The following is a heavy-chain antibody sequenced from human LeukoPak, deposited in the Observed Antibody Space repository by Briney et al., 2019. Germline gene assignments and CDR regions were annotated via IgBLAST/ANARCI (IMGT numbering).Heavy chain of an antibody. CDR3: SYEIQYYYDSSGYPRDY. CDR1: GGSISSSAYH. J-gene: IGHJ4*02. CDR2: FYYSGRT. V-gene: IGHV4-39*01. D-gene: IGHD3-22*01. Sequence: SETLSLTCTVSGGSISSSAYHWGWIRQPPGKGLEWIGSFYYSGRTYYNLSLKSRVTISVDTSKNQFSLKVSSVTAADTAVYYCSYEIQYYYDSSGYPRDYWGQGTLVTVSS.